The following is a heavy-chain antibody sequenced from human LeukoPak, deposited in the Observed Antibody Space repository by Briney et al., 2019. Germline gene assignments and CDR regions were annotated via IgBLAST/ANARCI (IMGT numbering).Heavy chain of an antibody. Sequence: ASVKVSCKASGYTFTSYGISWVRQAPGQGLEWVGWISAYNGNTNYAQKLQGRVTMTTHTSTSTAYMELRSLRSDDTAVYYCARDRGGRHYYGSGREFDYWGQGTLVTVSS. V-gene: IGHV1-18*01. CDR3: ARDRGGRHYYGSGREFDY. D-gene: IGHD3-10*01. J-gene: IGHJ4*02. CDR1: GYTFTSYG. CDR2: ISAYNGNT.